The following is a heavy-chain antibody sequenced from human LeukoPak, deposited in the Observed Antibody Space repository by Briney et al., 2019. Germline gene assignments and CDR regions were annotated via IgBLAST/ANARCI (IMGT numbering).Heavy chain of an antibody. CDR2: VSWNSGDI. Sequence: GGSLRLSCVASGFSFDDFAMHWVRQIPGKGLEWVSTVSWNSGDIAYADSVKGRFIISRDNAKNSLYLQMNSLRPEDVALYYCVKDKGGFCSTTTCHSYFDYWGQGTQVTVSS. J-gene: IGHJ4*02. D-gene: IGHD2-2*01. V-gene: IGHV3-9*03. CDR3: VKDKGGFCSTTTCHSYFDY. CDR1: GFSFDDFA.